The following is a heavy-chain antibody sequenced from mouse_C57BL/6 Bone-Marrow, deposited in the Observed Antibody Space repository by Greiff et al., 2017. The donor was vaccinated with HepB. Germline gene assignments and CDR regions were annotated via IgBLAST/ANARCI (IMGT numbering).Heavy chain of an antibody. Sequence: EVKLMESGPGLAKPSQTLSLTCSVTGYSITSDYWNWIRKFPGNKLEYMGYISYSGSTYYNPSLKSRISITRDTSKNQYYLQLNSVTTEDTATYYCARYDGSSSLYYAMDYWGQGTSVTVSS. J-gene: IGHJ4*01. V-gene: IGHV3-8*01. CDR1: GYSITSDY. D-gene: IGHD1-1*01. CDR3: ARYDGSSSLYYAMDY. CDR2: ISYSGST.